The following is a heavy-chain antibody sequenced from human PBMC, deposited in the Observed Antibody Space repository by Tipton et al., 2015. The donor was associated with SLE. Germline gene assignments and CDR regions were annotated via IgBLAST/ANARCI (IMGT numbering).Heavy chain of an antibody. CDR2: AYYRSKWYN. CDR1: GDSVSSNSAA. V-gene: IGHV6-1*01. D-gene: IGHD6-13*01. CDR3: ARGSWSDRGNAFDI. J-gene: IGHJ3*02. Sequence: GLVKPSQTLSLTCAISGDSVSSNSAAWNWIRQSPSRGLEWLGRAYYRSKWYNDYAVSVKSRITINPDTSKNQFSLQLNSVTPEDTAVYYCARGSWSDRGNAFDIWGQGTMVTVSS.